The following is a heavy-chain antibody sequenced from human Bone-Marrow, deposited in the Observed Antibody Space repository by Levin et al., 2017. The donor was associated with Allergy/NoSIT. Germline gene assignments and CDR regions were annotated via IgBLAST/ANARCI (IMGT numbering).Heavy chain of an antibody. J-gene: IGHJ4*02. V-gene: IGHV3-21*06. D-gene: IGHD2/OR15-2a*01. CDR3: VRLYSTTSQTKNDY. CDR1: GFNFNNYS. Sequence: GGSLRLSCTASGFNFNNYSMNWVRQAPGKGLEWVSFISGSSKYIYYADSLKGRFSISRDNAKNALYLQMNTLRADDTAVYYCVRLYSTTSQTKNDYWGQGTLVTVSS. CDR2: ISGSSKYI.